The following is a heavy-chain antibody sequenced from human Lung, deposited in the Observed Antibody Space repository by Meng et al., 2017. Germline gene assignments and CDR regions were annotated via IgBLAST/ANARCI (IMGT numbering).Heavy chain of an antibody. J-gene: IGHJ4*02. CDR2: VNPNNGGT. D-gene: IGHD2-15*01. Sequence: VQLVQSGAEGKKPGAAVKVSRKASGYTFTGSYLHWVRQAPGQGLEWMGRVNPNNGGTNYAQKFQGRVTMTRDTSISTAYLELSRLTSDDTDVYYCASYCRGTSCATYWGQGSLVTVSS. CDR3: ASYCRGTSCATY. V-gene: IGHV1-2*05. CDR1: GYTFTGSY.